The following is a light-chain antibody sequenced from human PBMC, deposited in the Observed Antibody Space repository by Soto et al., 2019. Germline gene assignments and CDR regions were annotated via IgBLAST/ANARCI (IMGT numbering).Light chain of an antibody. Sequence: QTVVTQEPSVTVSPGGTVTLTCASSAGVVTRDHYPNLFQHKPGQPPRALISTTTNRHSWTPARFSVSLRGDKAALTLSGVQPEDEADYYCLLYLGGPWVCGCGTPLPVL. CDR2: TTT. V-gene: IGLV7-43*01. J-gene: IGLJ3*02. CDR1: AGVVTRDHY. CDR3: LLYLGGPWV.